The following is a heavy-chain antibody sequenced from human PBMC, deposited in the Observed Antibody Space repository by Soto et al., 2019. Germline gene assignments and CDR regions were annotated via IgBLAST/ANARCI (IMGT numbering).Heavy chain of an antibody. V-gene: IGHV3-33*06. J-gene: IGHJ6*02. CDR1: GFTFSTFA. CDR3: AKEIKPNSMDV. CDR2: IWYDGNVK. Sequence: LRLSCAASGFTFSTFAMHWVRQAPGKGLEWVAVIWYDGNVKYYADSVKGRFTVSRDNSKSTLYLQVNSLRADDTAVHYCAKEIKPNSMDVWGQGTTVTVSS.